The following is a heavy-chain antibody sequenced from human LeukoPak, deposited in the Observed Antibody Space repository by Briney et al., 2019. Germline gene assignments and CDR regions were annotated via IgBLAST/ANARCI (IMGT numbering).Heavy chain of an antibody. J-gene: IGHJ4*02. CDR3: ARVAAKTVDY. Sequence: PSETLSLTCTVSGGSISSYYWSWIRQSPGKGLEWIGSIYYSGSTNYNPSLKSRVAISVDTSKNQFSLKLSSVTAADTAVYYCARVAAKTVDYWGQGTLVTVSS. CDR1: GGSISSYY. D-gene: IGHD2-15*01. CDR2: IYYSGST. V-gene: IGHV4-59*12.